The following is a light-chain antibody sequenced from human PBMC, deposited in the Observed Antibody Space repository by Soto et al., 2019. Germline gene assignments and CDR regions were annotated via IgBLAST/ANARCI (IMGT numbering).Light chain of an antibody. J-gene: IGLJ2*01. V-gene: IGLV2-14*01. CDR1: SSDVGGYNY. CDR2: EVS. Sequence: QSALTQPASVSGSPGQSITISCTGTSSDVGGYNYVSWYQQYPGKAPKLLIYEVSYRPSGVSNRFSGSKSGNTASLTISGLQAEDEADYYCSSYSSSSTLGVFGGGTQLTVL. CDR3: SSYSSSSTLGV.